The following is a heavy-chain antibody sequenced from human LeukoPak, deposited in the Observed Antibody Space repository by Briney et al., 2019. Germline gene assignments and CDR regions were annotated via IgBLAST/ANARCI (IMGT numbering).Heavy chain of an antibody. CDR2: ITSSSSSM. CDR3: ARGTVTTGFDC. V-gene: IGHV3-21*01. D-gene: IGHD4-17*01. J-gene: IGHJ4*02. Sequence: PGGSLRLSCAASGFTFSTYRMHWGRQAPGKGLEWVSSITSSSSSMSYADSVEGRFTISRDNAKNSLYLQMNSLRDEDTAVYYCARGTVTTGFDCWGQGTLVAISS. CDR1: GFTFSTYR.